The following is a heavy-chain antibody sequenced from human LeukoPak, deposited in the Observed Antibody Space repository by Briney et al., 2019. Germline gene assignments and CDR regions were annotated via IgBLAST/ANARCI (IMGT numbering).Heavy chain of an antibody. Sequence: PVKVSCKASGGTFSSYAISWVRQAPGQGLEWMGGIIPIFGTANYAQKFQGRVTITADESTSTAYMELSSLRSEDTAVYYCATPGLDVGFGELSVWGKGTTVTVSS. V-gene: IGHV1-69*13. CDR1: GGTFSSYA. D-gene: IGHD3-10*01. CDR2: IIPIFGTA. CDR3: ATPGLDVGFGELSV. J-gene: IGHJ6*04.